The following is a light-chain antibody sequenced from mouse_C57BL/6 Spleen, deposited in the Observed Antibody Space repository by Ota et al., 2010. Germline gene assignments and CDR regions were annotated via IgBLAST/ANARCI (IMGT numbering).Light chain of an antibody. CDR2: WAS. CDR1: QDVGTA. V-gene: IGKV6-23*01. Sequence: DIVMTQSXKFMSTSVGDRVSXTCKASQDVGTAVAWYQQKPGQSPKLLIYWASTRHTGVPDRFTGSGSGIDFTLTISNVQSEDLADYFCQQYSSYPYTFGGGTKLEIK. J-gene: IGKJ2*01. CDR3: QQYSSYPYT.